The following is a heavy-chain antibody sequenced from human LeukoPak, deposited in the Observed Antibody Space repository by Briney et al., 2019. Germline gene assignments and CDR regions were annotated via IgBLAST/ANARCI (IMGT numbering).Heavy chain of an antibody. CDR2: VKQDESEK. Sequence: GGSLRLSCAGSGFTLSNYWMTWVRQAPGKGLEWVANVKQDESEKHYVDSVKGRFTISRDNAKSSLYLRMDSLRVEDTAVYYCARDRDYHDDRTDYYYDAFDIWGQGTTVTVSS. D-gene: IGHD3-22*01. CDR3: ARDRDYHDDRTDYYYDAFDI. J-gene: IGHJ3*02. V-gene: IGHV3-7*01. CDR1: GFTLSNYW.